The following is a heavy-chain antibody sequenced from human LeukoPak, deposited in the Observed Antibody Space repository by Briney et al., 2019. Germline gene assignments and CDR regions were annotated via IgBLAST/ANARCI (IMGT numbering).Heavy chain of an antibody. CDR1: GFTFSIYS. J-gene: IGHJ6*02. CDR2: ISSSSSTI. D-gene: IGHD4-17*01. V-gene: IGHV3-48*01. CDR3: ARRGDYAGGLGYYGMDV. Sequence: GGSLRLPCAASGFTFSIYSMSCVRQAPGKGLEWGSYISSSSSTIYYADSVKGRFTISRDNAKNSLYLQMNSLRAEDTAVYYCARRGDYAGGLGYYGMDVWGQGTTVTVSS.